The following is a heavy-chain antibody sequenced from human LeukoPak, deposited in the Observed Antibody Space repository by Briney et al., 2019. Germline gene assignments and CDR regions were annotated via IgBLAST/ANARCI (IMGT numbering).Heavy chain of an antibody. CDR1: GGSISSYY. CDR3: ARGGHSGYDPSDY. D-gene: IGHD5-12*01. CDR2: IYYSGST. V-gene: IGHV4-59*01. Sequence: SETLSLTCTVSGGSISSYYWSWIRQPPGKGLEWIGYIYYSGSTNYNPSLKSRVTISVDTSKNQFSLKVNSVTAADTAVYYCARGGHSGYDPSDYWGQGTLVTVSS. J-gene: IGHJ4*02.